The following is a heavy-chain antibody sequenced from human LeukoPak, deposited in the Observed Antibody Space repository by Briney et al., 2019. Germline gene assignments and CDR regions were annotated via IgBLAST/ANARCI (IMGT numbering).Heavy chain of an antibody. CDR2: INWNGGST. CDR3: ARASSYYGSGSYYGAFDY. CDR1: GFTFDDYG. V-gene: IGHV3-20*01. Sequence: PGGSLRLSCAASGFTFDDYGMSWVRQAPGKGLEWVSGINWNGGSTGYADSVKGRFTISRDNAKNSLYLQMNSLRAEDTALYHCARASSYYGSGSYYGAFDYWGQGTLVTVSS. D-gene: IGHD3-10*01. J-gene: IGHJ4*02.